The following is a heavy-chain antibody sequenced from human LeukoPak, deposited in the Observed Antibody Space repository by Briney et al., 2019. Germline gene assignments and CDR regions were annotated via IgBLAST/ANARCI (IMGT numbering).Heavy chain of an antibody. CDR2: IIPIFGTA. CDR3: ARLPIILTGYGFYYYYGMDV. Sequence: ASVKVSCKASGGTFSSYAISWVRQAPGQGLEWMGGIIPIFGTANYVQKFQGRVTITADESTSTAYMELSSLRSEDTAVYYCARLPIILTGYGFYYYYGMDVWGQGTTVTVSS. V-gene: IGHV1-69*13. CDR1: GGTFSSYA. J-gene: IGHJ6*02. D-gene: IGHD3-9*01.